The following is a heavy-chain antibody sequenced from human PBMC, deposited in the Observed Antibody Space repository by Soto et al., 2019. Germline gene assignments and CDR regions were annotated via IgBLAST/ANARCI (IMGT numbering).Heavy chain of an antibody. V-gene: IGHV1-24*01. CDR2: FDPEDGET. CDR3: TSLNPDFDF. Sequence: QVHLVQSGAEGKKPGASVKVSCKVSGYTLTGSSMHWVRQAPGKGLEWMGGFDPEDGETIYAQTFQGRITMTEDSSTDTAYMELSSLTSADTAVYYCTSLNPDFDFWGQGTPVTVSS. CDR1: GYTLTGSS. J-gene: IGHJ4*02.